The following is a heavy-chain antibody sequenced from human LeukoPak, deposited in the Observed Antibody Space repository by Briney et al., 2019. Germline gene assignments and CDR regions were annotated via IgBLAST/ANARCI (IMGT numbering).Heavy chain of an antibody. CDR1: GFTFSSYW. D-gene: IGHD5-18*01. Sequence: GGSLRVSCAASGFTFSSYWMSGVRQAPGKGLEWVANIKQDGSEKYYVDSVKGRFTISRDNAKNSLYLQMNSLRAEDTAVYYCAREVRGYSYHYGMDVWGQGTTVTVSS. J-gene: IGHJ6*02. CDR3: AREVRGYSYHYGMDV. V-gene: IGHV3-7*01. CDR2: IKQDGSEK.